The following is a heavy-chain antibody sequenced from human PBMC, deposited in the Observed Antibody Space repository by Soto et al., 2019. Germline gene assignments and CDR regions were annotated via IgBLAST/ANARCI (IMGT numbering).Heavy chain of an antibody. CDR2: INPNSGGT. J-gene: IGHJ3*02. V-gene: IGHV1-2*04. Sequence: ASVKVSCKASGYTLTGYYMHWVRQAPGQGLEWMGWINPNSGGTNYAQKFQGWVTMTRDTSISTAYMELSRLRSDDTAVYYCARASSGWYNGDDAFDIWGQGTMVTVSS. CDR3: ARASSGWYNGDDAFDI. D-gene: IGHD6-19*01. CDR1: GYTLTGYY.